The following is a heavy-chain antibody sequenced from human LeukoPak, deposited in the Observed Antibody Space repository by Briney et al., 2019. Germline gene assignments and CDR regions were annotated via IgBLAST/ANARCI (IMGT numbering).Heavy chain of an antibody. D-gene: IGHD2-15*01. CDR3: ARGHIVVGYYYYMDV. Sequence: GGSPRLSCAASGFTFSSYWMHWVRQAPGKGLVWVSRINTDGSSTSYADSVKGRFTISRDNAKNTLYLQMNSLRAEDTAVYYCARGHIVVGYYYYMDVWGKGTTVTVS. CDR1: GFTFSSYW. V-gene: IGHV3-74*01. J-gene: IGHJ6*03. CDR2: INTDGSST.